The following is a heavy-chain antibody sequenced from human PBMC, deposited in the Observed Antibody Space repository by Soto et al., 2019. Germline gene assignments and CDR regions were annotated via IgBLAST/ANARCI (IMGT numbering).Heavy chain of an antibody. V-gene: IGHV1-69*01. D-gene: IGHD2-15*01. CDR1: GGSFSDFA. Sequence: QVQLAQSGAEVRKPGSSVKVSCRASGGSFSDFAFSWVRQAPGQGLEWMGGTIPKFSATKYAQRFQDRMTSSADASTRTVYLALSGLTSGNSAVYYCARGGIVAVRAALSSYDVYTNSRFDSWGQGPLVSVSS. J-gene: IGHJ4*02. CDR3: ARGGIVAVRAALSSYDVYTNSRFDS. CDR2: TIPKFSAT.